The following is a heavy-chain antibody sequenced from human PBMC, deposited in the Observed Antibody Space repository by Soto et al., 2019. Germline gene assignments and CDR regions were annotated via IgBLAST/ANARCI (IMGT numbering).Heavy chain of an antibody. CDR1: GYSFTSYW. CDR3: ARQTYCSSTSCYTVDS. Sequence: VASLKISCKGSGYSFTSYWIGWVRQMPGKGLEGMGIIYLGDSDTRYSPSFQGQVTISADKSISTAYLQWSSLKASDTAMYYCARQTYCSSTSCYTVDSWGQGTLVTVSS. V-gene: IGHV5-51*01. CDR2: IYLGDSDT. D-gene: IGHD2-2*02. J-gene: IGHJ4*02.